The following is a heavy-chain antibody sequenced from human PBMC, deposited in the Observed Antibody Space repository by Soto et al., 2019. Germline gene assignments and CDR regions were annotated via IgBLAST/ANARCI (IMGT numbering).Heavy chain of an antibody. CDR3: ARLCSGGSCYLGYYYGMDV. J-gene: IGHJ6*02. D-gene: IGHD2-15*01. Sequence: QVQLVQSGAEVKKPGSSVKVSCTASGGTFSSYAISWVRQAPGQGLEWMGGIIPIFGTANYAQKFQGRVTITADESTSTAYMELSSLRSEDTAVYYCARLCSGGSCYLGYYYGMDVWGQGTTVTVSS. CDR2: IIPIFGTA. V-gene: IGHV1-69*01. CDR1: GGTFSSYA.